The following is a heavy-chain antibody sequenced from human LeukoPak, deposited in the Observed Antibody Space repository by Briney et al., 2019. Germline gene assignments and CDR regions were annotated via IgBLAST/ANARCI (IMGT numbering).Heavy chain of an antibody. CDR2: ISGSGGST. J-gene: IGHJ5*02. CDR3: AKSAGVAAAGNFNWFDP. Sequence: GGPLRLSCAASGFTFSTYAMNWVRQAPGKGLEWVSAISGSGGSTYYADSVKGRFTISRDNSKNTLYLQMNSLRAEDTAVYYCAKSAGVAAAGNFNWFDPWGQGTLVTVSS. CDR1: GFTFSTYA. V-gene: IGHV3-23*01. D-gene: IGHD6-13*01.